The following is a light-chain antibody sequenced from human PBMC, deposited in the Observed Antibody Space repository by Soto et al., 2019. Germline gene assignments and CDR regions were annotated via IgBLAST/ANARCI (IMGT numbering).Light chain of an antibody. Sequence: QSALTQPASVSGSPGQSITISCTGTSSDVGGYNYVSWYQQHPGKAPKLMIYEVSNRPSGVSNRFSGSKSGNTASLAISGXXXXXXXXYXCTSYTSSSTWVFGGGTKL. CDR2: EVS. V-gene: IGLV2-14*01. J-gene: IGLJ3*02. CDR3: TSYTSSSTWV. CDR1: SSDVGGYNY.